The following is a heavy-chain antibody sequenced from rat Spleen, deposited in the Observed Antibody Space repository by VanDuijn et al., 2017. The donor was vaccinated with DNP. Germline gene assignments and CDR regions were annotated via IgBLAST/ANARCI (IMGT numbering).Heavy chain of an antibody. V-gene: IGHV5-7*01. Sequence: EVRLVQSGGGLVQPGRSLKLSCAASGFTFNNYVMAWVRQAPEKGLEWVATISYDGGSTYYRDSVKGRFTISRDNAKNTLYLQMNSLRSEDSATYYCAREGDYYDGSYVDALDAWGQGTSVTVSS. CDR2: ISYDGGST. CDR3: AREGDYYDGSYVDALDA. CDR1: GFTFNNYV. D-gene: IGHD1-12*02. J-gene: IGHJ4*01.